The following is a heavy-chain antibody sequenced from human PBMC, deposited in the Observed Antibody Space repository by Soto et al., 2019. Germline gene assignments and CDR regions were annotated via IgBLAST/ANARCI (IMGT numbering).Heavy chain of an antibody. Sequence: ASVKVSCKASGFTLNDFGVSWVRQAPGQGLEWMGWISGYDGNTNFAQKYEGRVTMTIDSSTSTAYMELRNLRSDDTAMYYCAREKWFGQTPFDSWGQGALVTVSS. CDR3: AREKWFGQTPFDS. J-gene: IGHJ4*02. D-gene: IGHD3-10*01. CDR2: ISGYDGNT. CDR1: GFTLNDFG. V-gene: IGHV1-18*01.